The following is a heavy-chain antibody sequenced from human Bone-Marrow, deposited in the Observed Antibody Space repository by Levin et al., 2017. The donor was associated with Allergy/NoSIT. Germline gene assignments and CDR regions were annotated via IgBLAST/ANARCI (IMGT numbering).Heavy chain of an antibody. CDR1: GGTFSSYA. J-gene: IGHJ5*02. Sequence: SVKVSCKASGGTFSSYAISWVRQAPGQGLEWMGGIIPIFGTANYAQKFQGRVTITADESTSTAYMELSSLRSEDTAVYYCAREYSSSSWFDPWGQGTLVTVSS. D-gene: IGHD6-6*01. CDR2: IIPIFGTA. V-gene: IGHV1-69*13. CDR3: AREYSSSSWFDP.